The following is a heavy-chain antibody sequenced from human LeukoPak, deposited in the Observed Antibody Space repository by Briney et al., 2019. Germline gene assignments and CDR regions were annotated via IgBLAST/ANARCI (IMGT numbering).Heavy chain of an antibody. V-gene: IGHV3-23*01. CDR2: ISGSGGST. CDR1: GFTFSSYA. Sequence: AGGSLRLSCAASGFTFSSYAMSWVRQAPGKGLEWVSAISGSGGSTYYADSVKGRFTISRDNSKNTLYLQMNSLRAEDTAVYYCAKIQWLAGHSSDYWGQGTLVTVSS. J-gene: IGHJ4*02. CDR3: AKIQWLAGHSSDY. D-gene: IGHD6-19*01.